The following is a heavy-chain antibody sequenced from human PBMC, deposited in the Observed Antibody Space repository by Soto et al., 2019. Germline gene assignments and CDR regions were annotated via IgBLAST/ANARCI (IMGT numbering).Heavy chain of an antibody. J-gene: IGHJ6*03. V-gene: IGHV4-59*08. Sequence: SSGSLSLTRPVFGGSLKRYYWGWIRPPPRKGLELIGYIYNSGSTNSTPSLKSRVTISVDTSKTQFSLKLSSVTAADTAVYYCARLELVPAANGFSYNYYYMDAWGKGTTATASS. CDR3: ARLELVPAANGFSYNYYYMDA. D-gene: IGHD2-2*01. CDR2: IYNSGST. CDR1: GGSLKRYY.